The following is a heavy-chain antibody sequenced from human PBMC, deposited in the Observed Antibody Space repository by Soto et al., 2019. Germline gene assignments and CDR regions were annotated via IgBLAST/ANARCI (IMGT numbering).Heavy chain of an antibody. Sequence: QVQLVQSGAEVKKPGASVKVSCKASGYTFTSYGISWVRQAHGQGLEWMGWISAYNGNTNYAQKLQGRVTMTTDTSTSTAYMELRSLRSDDTAVYYCARPLDGYCSSTSCYTACDYWGQGTLVTVSS. V-gene: IGHV1-18*01. CDR2: ISAYNGNT. D-gene: IGHD2-2*02. J-gene: IGHJ4*02. CDR3: ARPLDGYCSSTSCYTACDY. CDR1: GYTFTSYG.